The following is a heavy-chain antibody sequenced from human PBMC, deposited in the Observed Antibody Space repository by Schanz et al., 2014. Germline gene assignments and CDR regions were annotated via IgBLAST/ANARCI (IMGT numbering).Heavy chain of an antibody. Sequence: VQLVESGGGVVQPGRSLRLSCAASGFTFSSYAMSWVRQAPGKGLEWVSSINSRSNFIYYADSVKGRFIISRDSSKNTLFLQMNSLRAEDTAVYFCARDGGRDGYNLAFDVWGQGTLVTVSS. V-gene: IGHV3-21*04. CDR3: ARDGGRDGYNLAFDV. D-gene: IGHD5-12*01. CDR2: INSRSNFI. CDR1: GFTFSSYA. J-gene: IGHJ3*01.